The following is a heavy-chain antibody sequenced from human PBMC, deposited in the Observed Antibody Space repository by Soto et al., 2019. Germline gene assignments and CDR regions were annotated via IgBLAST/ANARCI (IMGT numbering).Heavy chain of an antibody. J-gene: IGHJ3*02. CDR2: ISYDGSNT. D-gene: IGHD3-9*01. V-gene: IGHV3-30-3*01. CDR1: GFTFSSYA. Sequence: GSLRLSCAASGFTFSSYAMHWVRQAPGKGLEWVAVISYDGSNTYYADSVKGRFTISRHNSKNTLSLQMNSLRAEDTAVYYCARDTNYDILTGYPPGDAFDIWGQGTMVTVSS. CDR3: ARDTNYDILTGYPPGDAFDI.